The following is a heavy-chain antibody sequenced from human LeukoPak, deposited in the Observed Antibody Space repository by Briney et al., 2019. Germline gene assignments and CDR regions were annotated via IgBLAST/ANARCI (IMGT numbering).Heavy chain of an antibody. CDR2: NSAYNGDT. J-gene: IGHJ4*02. V-gene: IGHV1-18*01. CDR1: GYSFTSHS. CDR3: ARDPSNSRGRYEHFDY. D-gene: IGHD6-19*01. Sequence: GASVKVSCKASGYSFTSHSISWVRQAPGQGLEWMGWNSAYNGDTKYAQKFQGRVTMTTDASTTTAYMELRSLTSDDTAVYYCARDPSNSRGRYEHFDYWGQGTLVTVSS.